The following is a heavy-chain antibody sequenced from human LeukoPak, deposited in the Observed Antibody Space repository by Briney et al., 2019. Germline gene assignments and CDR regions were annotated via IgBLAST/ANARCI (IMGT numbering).Heavy chain of an antibody. CDR3: ARVLAVAVSDY. V-gene: IGHV4-34*01. J-gene: IGHJ4*02. CDR2: MNPSGST. Sequence: SETLSLTCAVYGGSFSGYYWTWLRQTPEEGLEWVGEMNPSGSTNYNPSLKSRVTISVDTSKNQFSLELSSVTAADTAVYYCARVLAVAVSDYWGQGTLATVSS. D-gene: IGHD6-19*01. CDR1: GGSFSGYY.